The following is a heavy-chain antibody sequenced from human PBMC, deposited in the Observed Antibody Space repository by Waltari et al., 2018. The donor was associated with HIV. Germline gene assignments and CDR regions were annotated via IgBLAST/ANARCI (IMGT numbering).Heavy chain of an antibody. CDR2: INTNTGNP. V-gene: IGHV7-4-1*02. CDR3: TRNKKGPLDY. Sequence: QVQLVQSGSQLKKPGASVKISCTASGYVFTTLSINWVRQAPGQGLEWMGWINTNTGNPTYAQGFTRRYVFSLDTSVSTAYLQINSLRGADTAVYFCTRNKKGPLDYWGQGSLVTVSS. J-gene: IGHJ4*02. CDR1: GYVFTTLS.